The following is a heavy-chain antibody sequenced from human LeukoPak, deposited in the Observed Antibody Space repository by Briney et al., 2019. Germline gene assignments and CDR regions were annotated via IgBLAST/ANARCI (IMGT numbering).Heavy chain of an antibody. Sequence: SGGSLRLSCAVSGFTFSSYAMSWVRQAPGKGLEWVSAFSGSGDSTYYADSVQGRFTISRDNSKNTLYLQMNSLGAEDTAVYYCAKVWIQLWAFDYWGQGTLVTVSS. CDR1: GFTFSSYA. J-gene: IGHJ4*02. CDR3: AKVWIQLWAFDY. V-gene: IGHV3-23*01. CDR2: FSGSGDST. D-gene: IGHD5-18*01.